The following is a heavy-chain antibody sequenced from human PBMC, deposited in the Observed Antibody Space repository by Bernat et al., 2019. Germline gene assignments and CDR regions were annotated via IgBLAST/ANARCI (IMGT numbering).Heavy chain of an antibody. CDR2: INGDVTIT. CDR3: VRSVSVAAGFFDY. D-gene: IGHD5/OR15-5a*01. Sequence: EVKLVESGGGLIQPGGSLRLSCAASGFTFSGDWMHWVRQVPGKGLVWVSRINGDVTITDYADSVKGRFTISRDNAKNTVYLQMNGLGVEDTAVYYCVRSVSVAAGFFDYWGPGSLVTVSS. CDR1: GFTFSGDW. V-gene: IGHV3-74*01. J-gene: IGHJ4*02.